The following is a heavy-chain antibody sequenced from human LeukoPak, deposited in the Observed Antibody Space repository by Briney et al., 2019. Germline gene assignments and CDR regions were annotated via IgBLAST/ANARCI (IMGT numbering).Heavy chain of an antibody. V-gene: IGHV3-23*01. D-gene: IGHD3-22*01. CDR1: GFTFNNYA. Sequence: GGSLRLSCAASGFTFNNYAMSRVRQAPEKGLEWASSIAGSGVSTDYAAPVKGRFTISKDKSKNTLYLEMNSLRAEDAAVYYCARLPFFFYDSSGYYYDYWGQGTLVTVSS. CDR2: IAGSGVST. J-gene: IGHJ4*02. CDR3: ARLPFFFYDSSGYYYDY.